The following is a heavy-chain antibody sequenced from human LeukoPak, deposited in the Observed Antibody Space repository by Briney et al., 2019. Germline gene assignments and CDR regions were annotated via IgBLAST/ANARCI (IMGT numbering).Heavy chain of an antibody. Sequence: PGGSLRLSCAASGFTFSSYWMHWVRQAPGKGLVWVSRINSDGSSTSYADSVKGRFTISRDNAKNTLYLQMNSLRAEDTAVYHCARDDSSSSWYYYYYYMDVWGKGTTVTVSS. CDR2: INSDGSST. CDR1: GFTFSSYW. D-gene: IGHD6-13*01. CDR3: ARDDSSSSWYYYYYYMDV. J-gene: IGHJ6*03. V-gene: IGHV3-74*01.